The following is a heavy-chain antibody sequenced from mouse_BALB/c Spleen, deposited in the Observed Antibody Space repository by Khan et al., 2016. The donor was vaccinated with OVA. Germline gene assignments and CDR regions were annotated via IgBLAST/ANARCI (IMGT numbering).Heavy chain of an antibody. CDR3: TRSGYGSFAY. D-gene: IGHD2-1*01. CDR1: GFTFTSYY. V-gene: IGHV1S81*02. CDR2: FNPSNGDT. Sequence: QVQLQQSGAELVKPGASVKLSCKASGFTFTSYYMYWVKQRPGQGLEWIGEFNPSNGDTNFNEKFKSKATLTVDRSSSTAYMKLSSLTSEDSAVYYCTRSGYGSFAYWGQGTLVTVSA. J-gene: IGHJ3*01.